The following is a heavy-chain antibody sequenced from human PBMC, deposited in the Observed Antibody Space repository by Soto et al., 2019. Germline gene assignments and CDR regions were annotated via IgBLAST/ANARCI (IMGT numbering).Heavy chain of an antibody. J-gene: IGHJ4*02. V-gene: IGHV1-8*01. Sequence: QVQLVQSGAEVKKPGASVKVSCKASGYTFTSYDINWVRQASGQGLEWMGWMNANSGNTGYAHKFQGRVTMTRNTSISTAYMELSSLRSEDTAVYYCASRPFSSSGWYREDYWGQGTLVTVSS. CDR1: GYTFTSYD. D-gene: IGHD6-19*01. CDR3: ASRPFSSSGWYREDY. CDR2: MNANSGNT.